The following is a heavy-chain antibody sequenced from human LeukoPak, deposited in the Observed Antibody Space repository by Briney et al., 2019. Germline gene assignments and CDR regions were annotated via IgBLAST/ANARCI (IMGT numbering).Heavy chain of an antibody. Sequence: GGSLRLSCAASGFTFSSYAMHWVRQAPGKGLEWVAVISYDGSNKYYADSVKGRFTISRDNSKNTLYLQMNSLRAEDTAVYYCARGDFWIPLFDLWGRGTLVTVSS. CDR1: GFTFSSYA. J-gene: IGHJ2*01. D-gene: IGHD3-3*01. CDR2: ISYDGSNK. V-gene: IGHV3-30-3*01. CDR3: ARGDFWIPLFDL.